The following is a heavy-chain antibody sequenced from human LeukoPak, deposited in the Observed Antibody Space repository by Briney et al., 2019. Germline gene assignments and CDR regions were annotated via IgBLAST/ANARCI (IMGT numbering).Heavy chain of an antibody. CDR3: ARDGYMVRGIIDY. D-gene: IGHD3-10*01. Sequence: SVKVSCKDSGYTLTSYGIGWVRQAPGQGLEWMGWISGYDGNTKYAQKVKGRATVTTDTSTSTVYMELRSLRPDDTAVYYYARDGYMVRGIIDYWGQGTLVTVSS. J-gene: IGHJ4*02. CDR2: ISGYDGNT. V-gene: IGHV1-18*01. CDR1: GYTLTSYG.